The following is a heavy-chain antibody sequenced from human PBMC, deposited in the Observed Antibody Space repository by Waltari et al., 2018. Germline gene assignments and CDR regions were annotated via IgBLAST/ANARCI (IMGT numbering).Heavy chain of an antibody. CDR2: IWYEGSNK. CDR1: GFTFSSYG. J-gene: IGHJ4*02. V-gene: IGHV3-33*06. Sequence: QVQLVESGGGVVQPGRSLRLSCAASGFTFSSYGMHWVSKAPGKGLGWVEVIWYEGSNKYYADSVKGRFTISRDNSKNTLYLQMNSRRAEDTAVYYCAKAGSGRSVVFDYWGQGTLVTVSS. CDR3: AKAGSGRSVVFDY. D-gene: IGHD3-16*01.